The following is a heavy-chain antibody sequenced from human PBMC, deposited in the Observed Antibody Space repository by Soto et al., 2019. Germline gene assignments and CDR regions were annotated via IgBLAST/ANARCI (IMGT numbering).Heavy chain of an antibody. CDR2: ISSSSSYI. D-gene: IGHD3-10*01. J-gene: IGHJ6*02. CDR3: ARDSASITMVRGVIGYYGMDV. Sequence: GGSLRLSCAASGFTFSSYSMNWVRQAPGKGLEWVSSISSSSSYIYYADSVKGRFTISRDNAKNSLYLQMNSLRAEDTAVYYCARDSASITMVRGVIGYYGMDVWGQGTTVTVSS. V-gene: IGHV3-21*01. CDR1: GFTFSSYS.